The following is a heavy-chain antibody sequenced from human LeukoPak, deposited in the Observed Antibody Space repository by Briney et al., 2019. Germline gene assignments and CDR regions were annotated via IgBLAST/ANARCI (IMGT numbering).Heavy chain of an antibody. D-gene: IGHD3-10*01. Sequence: QPGGSLRLSCAASGFTVSSNYMSWVRQAPGKGLEWVSLTYSGGSTYYADSVKGRFTISRDISKNTLYLQMNSLRAEDTAVYFCARGNYYGSGEDYWGQGTLVTVSS. J-gene: IGHJ4*02. CDR3: ARGNYYGSGEDY. CDR2: TYSGGST. CDR1: GFTVSSNY. V-gene: IGHV3-66*01.